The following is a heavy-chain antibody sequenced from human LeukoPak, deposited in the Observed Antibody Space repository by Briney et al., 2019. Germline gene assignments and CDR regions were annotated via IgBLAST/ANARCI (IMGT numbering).Heavy chain of an antibody. D-gene: IGHD6-19*01. CDR1: GFTFSSYG. CDR2: ISYDGSNK. V-gene: IGHV3-30*03. J-gene: IGHJ4*02. CDR3: AAAPVAGTD. Sequence: GGSLRLSCAASGFTFSSYGMHWVRQAPGKGLEWVAVISYDGSNKYYADSVKGRFTISRDNSKNTLYLQMNSLRAEDTAVYYCAAAPVAGTDWGQGTLVTVSS.